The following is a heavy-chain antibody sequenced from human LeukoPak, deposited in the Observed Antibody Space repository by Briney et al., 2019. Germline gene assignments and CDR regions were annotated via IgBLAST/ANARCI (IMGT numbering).Heavy chain of an antibody. CDR2: VYYSGSI. Sequence: PSETLSLTCTVSNGSISNYYWTWIRQPPGKGLEWVGYVYYSGSINYNPSLKSRVTISLDTAKNHFSLKLRSVTAADTAVYFCARFSGSYTWFFDLWGRGTLVTVSS. CDR1: NGSISNYY. V-gene: IGHV4-59*01. D-gene: IGHD3-10*01. J-gene: IGHJ2*01. CDR3: ARFSGSYTWFFDL.